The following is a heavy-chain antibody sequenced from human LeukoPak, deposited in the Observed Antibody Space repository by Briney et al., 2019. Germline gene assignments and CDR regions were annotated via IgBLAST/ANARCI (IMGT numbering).Heavy chain of an antibody. CDR1: GFTFSSYS. Sequence: GGSLRLSCAASGFTFSSYSMNWVRQAPGKGLEWVSYISLGGGTIYYAGSVRGRFTISRDDAGNSLYLQMNSLRDGDTAVYYCARILGLTLDYWGQGTLVTVSS. V-gene: IGHV3-48*02. CDR3: ARILGLTLDY. CDR2: ISLGGGTI. D-gene: IGHD1-14*01. J-gene: IGHJ4*02.